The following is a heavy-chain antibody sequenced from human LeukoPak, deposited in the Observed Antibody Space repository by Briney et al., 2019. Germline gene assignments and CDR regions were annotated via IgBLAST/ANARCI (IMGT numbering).Heavy chain of an antibody. J-gene: IGHJ4*02. CDR2: ISGRGVST. CDR3: AKAASGNWNDVSDY. CDR1: GFTFSNFA. D-gene: IGHD1-20*01. V-gene: IGHV3-23*01. Sequence: PGGSLRLSCAASGFTFSNFAMSWVRQAPGKGLEWVSGISGRGVSTSYADSVRGRFTISRDNSRNTLYLQMNSLRAEDTAVYYCAKAASGNWNDVSDYWGQGTLVTVSS.